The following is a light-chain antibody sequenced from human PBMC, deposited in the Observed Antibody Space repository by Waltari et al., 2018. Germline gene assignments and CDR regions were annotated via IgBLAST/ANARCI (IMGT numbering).Light chain of an antibody. J-gene: IGLJ1*01. CDR1: SNDFGNYNL. V-gene: IGLV2-23*02. Sequence: QSALTQPASVSGSPGQSITLSCTGTSNDFGNYNLVSCYQQYPGKVPQLIIYEVNKRPSGVSHRFSGSKSRNTASLTISGLQAEDEADYYCFSYTGDTTLYVFGTGTKVTVL. CDR3: FSYTGDTTLYV. CDR2: EVN.